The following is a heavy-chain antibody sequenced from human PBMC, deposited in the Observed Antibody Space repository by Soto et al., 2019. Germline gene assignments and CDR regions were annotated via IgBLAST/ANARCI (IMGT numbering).Heavy chain of an antibody. Sequence: QVQLVQSGAEVKKPGASVKVSCKASGGTFSSYTISWVRQAPGQGLEWMGRIIPILGIANYAQKFQGRVTITADKSTSTAYRELSSLRSADTVVYYCARDVVYGDYVFDEYFQHWGQGTLVTVSS. CDR2: IIPILGIA. CDR1: GGTFSSYT. J-gene: IGHJ1*01. V-gene: IGHV1-69*08. CDR3: ARDVVYGDYVFDEYFQH. D-gene: IGHD4-17*01.